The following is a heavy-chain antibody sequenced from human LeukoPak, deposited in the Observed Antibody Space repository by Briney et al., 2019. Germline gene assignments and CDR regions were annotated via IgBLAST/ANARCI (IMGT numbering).Heavy chain of an antibody. CDR2: ISGSGGST. J-gene: IGHJ4*02. CDR3: ATQWELELLFDY. CDR1: GFTFSSYA. Sequence: GGSLRLSCAASGFTFSSYAMSWVGQAPGKGLEWVSAISGSGGSTYYADSVKGRFTISRDNSKNTLYLQMNSLRAEDTAVYYCATQWELELLFDYWGQGTLVTVSS. V-gene: IGHV3-23*01. D-gene: IGHD1-7*01.